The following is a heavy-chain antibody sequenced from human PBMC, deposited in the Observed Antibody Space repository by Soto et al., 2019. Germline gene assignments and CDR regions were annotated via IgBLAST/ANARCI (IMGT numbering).Heavy chain of an antibody. CDR3: ARIPNDYGDPTLDY. V-gene: IGHV1-69*02. CDR2: IIPILGIA. J-gene: IGHJ4*02. CDR1: GGTFSSYT. Sequence: GASVKVSCKASGGTFSSYTISWVRQAPGQGLEWMGRIIPILGIANYAQKFQGRVTITADKSTSTAYMELSSLRSEDTAVYYCARIPNDYGDPTLDYWGQGTLVTVSS. D-gene: IGHD4-17*01.